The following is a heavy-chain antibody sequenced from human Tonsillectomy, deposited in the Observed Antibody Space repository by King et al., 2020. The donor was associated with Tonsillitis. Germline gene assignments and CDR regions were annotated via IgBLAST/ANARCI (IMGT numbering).Heavy chain of an antibody. J-gene: IGHJ4*02. V-gene: IGHV4-59*01. CDR3: ATSWLRSPYYFDY. CDR1: GGSISSYY. CDR2: IYYSGST. D-gene: IGHD5-12*01. Sequence: VQLQESGPGLVKPSETLSLTCTVSGGSISSYYWSWIRQPPGKGLEWIGYIYYSGSTNYNPSLKSRVTISVDTSKNQFSLKLSSVTAADTAVYYCATSWLRSPYYFDYWGQGTLVTVSS.